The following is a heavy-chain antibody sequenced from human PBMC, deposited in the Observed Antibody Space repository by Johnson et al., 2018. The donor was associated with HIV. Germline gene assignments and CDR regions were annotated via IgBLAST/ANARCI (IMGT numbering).Heavy chain of an antibody. Sequence: QVQLVESGGGVVQPGRSLRLSCASSGFTFSSYAMHWVRQAPGKGLKWVAFIRFDGSNKYYADSVKGRFTISRDNSKNTLYLQMNSLRAEDTAVYYCAKDWSRTVGATLGPGAFDIWGQGTMVTVSS. D-gene: IGHD1-26*01. CDR3: AKDWSRTVGATLGPGAFDI. CDR2: IRFDGSNK. V-gene: IGHV3-30*02. J-gene: IGHJ3*02. CDR1: GFTFSSYA.